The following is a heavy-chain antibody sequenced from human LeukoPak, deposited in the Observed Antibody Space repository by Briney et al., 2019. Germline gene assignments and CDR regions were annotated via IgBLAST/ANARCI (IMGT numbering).Heavy chain of an antibody. CDR3: ARGYCTSSSCYNDY. D-gene: IGHD2-2*02. CDR1: GFTFSSYT. Sequence: GGSLRLSCAASGFTFSSYTIHWVRQPPGKGLEWVAVISFDGSNKYYADSVRGRFTISRDNSKNTLYLQMNSLRAEDTAVYSCARGYCTSSSCYNDYWGQGTLVTVSS. CDR2: ISFDGSNK. J-gene: IGHJ4*02. V-gene: IGHV3-30-3*01.